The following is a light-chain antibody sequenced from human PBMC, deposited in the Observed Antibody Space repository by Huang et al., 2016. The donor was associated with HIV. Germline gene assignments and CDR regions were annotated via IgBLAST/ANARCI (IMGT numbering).Light chain of an antibody. CDR2: KAS. CDR3: QHYNTYSRT. J-gene: IGKJ1*01. CDR1: QSISSW. V-gene: IGKV1-5*03. Sequence: DIQMTQSPSTLSASVGDRVTITCRASQSISSWLAWYKQKPGNAPNLLIYKASSLESGVPSRFSGLGSGTESTLTISILQADDFATYYCQHYNTYSRTFGQGTKVEIK.